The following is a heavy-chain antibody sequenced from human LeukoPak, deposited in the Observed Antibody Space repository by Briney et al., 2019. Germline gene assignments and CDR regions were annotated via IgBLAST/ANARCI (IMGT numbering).Heavy chain of an antibody. D-gene: IGHD3-3*01. CDR3: ARDRPSYYDFWRAFDI. Sequence: SETLSLTCTVSGGSISSYYWSWIRQPAGKGLEWIGRIYTSGSTNYNPSLKSRVTMSVDTSKNQFSLKLSSVTAADTAVYYCARDRPSYYDFWRAFDIWGQGTMVTVSS. CDR1: GGSISSYY. V-gene: IGHV4-4*07. J-gene: IGHJ3*02. CDR2: IYTSGST.